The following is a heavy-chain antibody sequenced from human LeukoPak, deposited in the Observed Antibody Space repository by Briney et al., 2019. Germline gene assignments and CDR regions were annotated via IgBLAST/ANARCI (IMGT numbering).Heavy chain of an antibody. V-gene: IGHV4-34*01. D-gene: IGHD2-2*01. J-gene: IGHJ4*02. Sequence: SETLSLTCAVYGGSFSGYYWSWIRQPPGKGLEWIGEINHSGSTNYNPSLKSRVTISVDTSKNQFSLKLSSVTAADTAVYYCARDRTPFDYWGQGTLVTVSS. CDR2: INHSGST. CDR3: ARDRTPFDY. CDR1: GGSFSGYY.